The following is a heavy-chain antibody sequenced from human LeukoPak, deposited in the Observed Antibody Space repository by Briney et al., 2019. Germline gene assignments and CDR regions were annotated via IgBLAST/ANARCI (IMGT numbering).Heavy chain of an antibody. Sequence: GGSLRLSCAVSGFTFSSYAMTWVRQAPGKGLEWVSCISGSGDSTYYADSVKGRFTISRDNSKNTLYLQMNSLRADDTAVYYCAKDGDKARSRNFDYWGQGTLVTVSS. CDR2: ISGSGDST. CDR3: AKDGDKARSRNFDY. V-gene: IGHV3-23*01. J-gene: IGHJ4*02. D-gene: IGHD2-2*01. CDR1: GFTFSSYA.